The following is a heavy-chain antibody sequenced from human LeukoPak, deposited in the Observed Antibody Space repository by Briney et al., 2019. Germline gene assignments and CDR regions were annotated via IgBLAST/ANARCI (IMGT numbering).Heavy chain of an antibody. CDR3: VTTRGFGYGDFGD. CDR2: IYSGGST. J-gene: IGHJ4*02. CDR1: GFTVSSNY. D-gene: IGHD4-17*01. V-gene: IGHV3-53*01. Sequence: PGGSLRLSCAASGFTVSSNYMSWVRQAPGKGLEWVSVIYSGGSTYYADSVKGRFTISRDNSKNTLYLQMNSLRAEDTAVYYCVTTRGFGYGDFGDWGQGTLVTVSS.